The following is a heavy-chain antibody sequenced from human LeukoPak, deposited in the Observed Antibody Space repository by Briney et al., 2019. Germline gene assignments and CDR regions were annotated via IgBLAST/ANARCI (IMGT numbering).Heavy chain of an antibody. V-gene: IGHV1-69*13. D-gene: IGHD1-26*01. CDR1: GGTFSSYA. CDR3: ARSAVGASGQGAFDI. J-gene: IGHJ3*02. Sequence: ASVKVSCKASGGTFSSYAISWVRQAPGQGLEWMGGIIPIFGTANYAQKFQGRVTITADESTSTACMELSSLRSEDTAVYYCARSAVGASGQGAFDIWGQGTMVTVSS. CDR2: IIPIFGTA.